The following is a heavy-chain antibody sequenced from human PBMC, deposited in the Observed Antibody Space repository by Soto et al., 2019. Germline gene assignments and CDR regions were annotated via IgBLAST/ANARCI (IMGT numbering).Heavy chain of an antibody. D-gene: IGHD1-1*01. J-gene: IGHJ5*02. CDR1: GGSISSGGYA. CDR2: IYHSGYT. CDR3: ARDQLEGNWFDP. V-gene: IGHV4-30-2*01. Sequence: QLQLQESGSGLVKPSQTLSLTCTVSGGSISSGGYAWNWIRQAPGKGLEWIGYIYHSGYTLYNPSLTGRVTTSVDKSKNHFSLNLTSVTAADTAVYYCARDQLEGNWFDPWGQGTLVTVSS.